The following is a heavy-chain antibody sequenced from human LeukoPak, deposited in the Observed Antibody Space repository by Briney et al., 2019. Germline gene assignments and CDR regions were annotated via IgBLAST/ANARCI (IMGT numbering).Heavy chain of an antibody. Sequence: MSSETLSLTCTVSGGSMSSYYWHWIRQSPGKGLEWIGYIDYNGNTKYNPSLKSRVIISRDTSRTQFSLRLTSVIAADTAVYYCTWVAAAGTTWGQGALVTVSS. CDR2: IDYNGNT. V-gene: IGHV4-59*01. CDR1: GGSMSSYY. J-gene: IGHJ4*02. D-gene: IGHD6-13*01. CDR3: TWVAAAGTT.